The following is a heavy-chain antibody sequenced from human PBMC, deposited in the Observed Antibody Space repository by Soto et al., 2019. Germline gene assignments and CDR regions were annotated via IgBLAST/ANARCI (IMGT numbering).Heavy chain of an antibody. J-gene: IGHJ4*02. CDR3: ARGRLGSSWYFDY. Sequence: QVHLVDSGGGVVQPGGSLRLSCAGSGFIFSDYIMHWVRQAPGKGLEWVALIWSDGSSIYYADSVKGRFTISRDNAKNSLYLQMNSLRAEDTAVYYCARGRLGSSWYFDYWGQGTLVTVSS. D-gene: IGHD6-13*01. CDR1: GFIFSDYI. V-gene: IGHV3-33*01. CDR2: IWSDGSSI.